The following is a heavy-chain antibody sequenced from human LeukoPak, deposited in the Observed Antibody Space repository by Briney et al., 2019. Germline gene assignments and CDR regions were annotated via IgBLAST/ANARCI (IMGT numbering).Heavy chain of an antibody. D-gene: IGHD1-26*01. CDR3: ARDGSLDF. CDR1: GYTFTDYY. CDR2: INPNSGGT. J-gene: IGHJ6*02. V-gene: IGHV1-2*02. Sequence: ASVKVSCKASGYTFTDYYMHWVRQAPGQGLEWMGWINPNSGGTNYAQKFQGRVTLTRDTSISTVYMEVSRLRSDDTAVYYCARDGSLDFWGQGTTVTVSS.